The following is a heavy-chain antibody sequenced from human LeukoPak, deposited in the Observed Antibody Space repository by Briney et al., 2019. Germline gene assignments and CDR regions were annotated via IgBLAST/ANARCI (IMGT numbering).Heavy chain of an antibody. J-gene: IGHJ5*02. V-gene: IGHV4-59*01. CDR1: GGTISSYY. CDR2: IYYSGST. Sequence: PSETLSLTCTASGGTISSYYWSWIRQPPGKGLEWIGDIYYSGSTNYNASLKSRVTISVDTSKNQYSMKLSSVTAADPAVYYCARGSYDSSGYYYGSWFDPWGQGTLVTVSS. D-gene: IGHD3-22*01. CDR3: ARGSYDSSGYYYGSWFDP.